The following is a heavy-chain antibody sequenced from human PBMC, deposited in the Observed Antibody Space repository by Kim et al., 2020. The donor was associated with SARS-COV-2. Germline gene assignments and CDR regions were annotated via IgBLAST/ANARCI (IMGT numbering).Heavy chain of an antibody. D-gene: IGHD5-18*01. CDR3: ARIQLRTYYYGMDV. J-gene: IGHJ6*02. V-gene: IGHV1-69*04. CDR1: GGTFSSYA. CDR2: IIPILGIA. Sequence: SVKVSCKASGGTFSSYAISWVRQAPGQGLEWMGRIIPILGIANYAQKFQGRVTITADKSTSTAYMELSSLRSEDTAVYYCARIQLRTYYYGMDVWGQGTTVTAS.